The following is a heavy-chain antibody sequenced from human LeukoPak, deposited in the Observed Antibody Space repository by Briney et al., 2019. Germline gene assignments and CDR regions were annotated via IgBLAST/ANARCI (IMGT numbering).Heavy chain of an antibody. Sequence: ASVKVSCKASGYTFTDYYMHWVRQAPGQGLEWMGWINPNSGDTNYAQKFQGRVTMTRDTSISTAYMELSRLRSDDTAVYYCARLDPYYDFWSGYYTAGGGFDYWGQGTLVTVSS. D-gene: IGHD3-3*01. CDR3: ARLDPYYDFWSGYYTAGGGFDY. CDR1: GYTFTDYY. CDR2: INPNSGDT. V-gene: IGHV1-2*02. J-gene: IGHJ4*02.